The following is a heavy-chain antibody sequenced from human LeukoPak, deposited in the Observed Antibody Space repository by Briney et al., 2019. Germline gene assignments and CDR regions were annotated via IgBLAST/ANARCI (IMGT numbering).Heavy chain of an antibody. CDR2: INYSGST. D-gene: IGHD3-22*01. V-gene: IGHV4-34*01. Sequence: SETLSLTCAVYGGSFSGYHWSWIRQPPGKGLEWIGEINYSGSTNFNLSLKSRITISVDTSKNQFSLKLSSVTAADTAVYYCARGQEGYYDSSGAIDYWGRGILVTVSS. CDR1: GGSFSGYH. J-gene: IGHJ4*02. CDR3: ARGQEGYYDSSGAIDY.